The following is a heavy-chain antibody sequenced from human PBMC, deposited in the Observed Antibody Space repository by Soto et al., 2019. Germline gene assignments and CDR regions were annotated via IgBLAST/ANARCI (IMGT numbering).Heavy chain of an antibody. Sequence: GGSLRLSCAASAFTFSSYGMHWVRQAPGKGLEWVAVISYDGSNKYYADSVKGRFTISRDNSKNTLYLQMNSLRAEDTAVYYCAKALNWNYAYYGMDVWGQGTTVTSP. V-gene: IGHV3-30*18. CDR2: ISYDGSNK. D-gene: IGHD1-7*01. J-gene: IGHJ6*02. CDR1: AFTFSSYG. CDR3: AKALNWNYAYYGMDV.